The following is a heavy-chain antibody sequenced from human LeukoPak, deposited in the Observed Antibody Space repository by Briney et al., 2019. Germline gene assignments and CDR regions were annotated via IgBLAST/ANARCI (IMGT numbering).Heavy chain of an antibody. D-gene: IGHD1-14*01. CDR3: ARVPEDYYYYYMDV. V-gene: IGHV4-4*07. CDR2: IYTSGST. CDR1: GASISSYY. J-gene: IGHJ6*03. Sequence: SETLSLTCTVSGASISSYYWSWIRQPAGKGLEWIGRIYTSGSTNYNPSLKSRVTMSVDTSKNQFSLKLSSVTAADTAVYYCARVPEDYYYYYMDVWGKGTTVTVSS.